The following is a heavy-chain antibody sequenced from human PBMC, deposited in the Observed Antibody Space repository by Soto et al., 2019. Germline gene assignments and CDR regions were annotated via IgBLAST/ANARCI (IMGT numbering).Heavy chain of an antibody. Sequence: QVQLVQSGPEVKKPGSSVKLSCKASGVTFISYANSWVRQAPGQGLERMGGIIPIFGTANYAQKFQVRVTSHAYESTSTADMELSSLRSEDTAVYDCARESGGPTVAYGMDVWGQGTMVTVSS. V-gene: IGHV1-69*01. CDR2: IIPIFGTA. D-gene: IGHD4-17*01. J-gene: IGHJ6*02. CDR1: GVTFISYA. CDR3: ARESGGPTVAYGMDV.